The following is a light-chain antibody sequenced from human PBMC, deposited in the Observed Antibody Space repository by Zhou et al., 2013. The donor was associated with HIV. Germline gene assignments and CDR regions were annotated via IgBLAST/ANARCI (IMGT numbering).Light chain of an antibody. V-gene: IGKV1-27*01. Sequence: DIQMTQSPSSLAASVGDRVTITCRASHDIKNYLAWYQQNPGKVPKLLIYSASTSAWWVPSRFSGTGSGTNFTLTISSLQPEDFATYYCQQSYSTPPVTFGPGTKVDIK. CDR3: QQSYSTPPVT. CDR1: HDIKNY. J-gene: IGKJ3*01. CDR2: SAS.